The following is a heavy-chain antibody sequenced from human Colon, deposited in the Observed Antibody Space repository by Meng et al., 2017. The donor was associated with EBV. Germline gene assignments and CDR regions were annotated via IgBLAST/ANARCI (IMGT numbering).Heavy chain of an antibody. D-gene: IGHD3-10*01. CDR2: IHSSGST. CDR3: ARASYGSGSPLGESWFDP. CDR1: GGTISSGGYY. Sequence: QVQLQESGPGRVKPSQTLSLTCTGSGGTISSGGYYWSWSRQHPGKGLEWIGYIHSSGSTYYNPSLRSRLTISVDTSKNQFSLKLSSVTAADTAVYYCARASYGSGSPLGESWFDPWGQGTLVTVSS. V-gene: IGHV4-31*03. J-gene: IGHJ5*02.